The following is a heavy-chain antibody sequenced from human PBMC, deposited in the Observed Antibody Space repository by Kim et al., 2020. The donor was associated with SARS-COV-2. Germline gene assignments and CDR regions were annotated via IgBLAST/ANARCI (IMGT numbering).Heavy chain of an antibody. Sequence: GGSLRLSCAASGFTFSSYGMHWVRQAPGKGLEWVAVIWYDGSNKYYADSVKGRFTISRDNSKNTLYLQMNSLRAEDTAVYYCAKIPDGYNWEFDYWGQGTLATVSS. J-gene: IGHJ4*02. D-gene: IGHD5-12*01. CDR3: AKIPDGYNWEFDY. CDR2: IWYDGSNK. V-gene: IGHV3-33*06. CDR1: GFTFSSYG.